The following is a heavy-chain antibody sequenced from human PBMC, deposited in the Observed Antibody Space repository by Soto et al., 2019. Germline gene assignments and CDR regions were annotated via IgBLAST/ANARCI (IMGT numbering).Heavy chain of an antibody. CDR2: IFSSGST. J-gene: IGHJ4*02. V-gene: IGHV4-4*07. Sequence: SETLSLTCTVSGGSINTSYWSWVRQPAGKGLEWIGRIFSSGSTSFNPSLESRVAMSVDTSKNHFSLNLSSVTAADMAVYYCAREGSYSAYNFAHGIQLWSFDFWGQGALVTVSS. CDR3: AREGSYSAYNFAHGIQLWSFDF. CDR1: GGSINTSY. D-gene: IGHD5-12*01.